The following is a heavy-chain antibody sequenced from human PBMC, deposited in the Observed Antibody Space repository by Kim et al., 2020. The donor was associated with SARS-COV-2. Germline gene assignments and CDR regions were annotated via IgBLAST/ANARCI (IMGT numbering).Heavy chain of an antibody. CDR1: GYTFTSYA. D-gene: IGHD5-12*01. CDR3: ARDLILVEMATIIRNGAFDI. Sequence: ASVKVSCKASGYTFTSYAMHWVRQAPGQRLEWMGWINAGNGNTKYSQKFQGRVTITRDTSASTAYMELSSLRSEDTAVYYCARDLILVEMATIIRNGAFDIWGQGTMVTVAS. J-gene: IGHJ3*02. CDR2: INAGNGNT. V-gene: IGHV1-3*01.